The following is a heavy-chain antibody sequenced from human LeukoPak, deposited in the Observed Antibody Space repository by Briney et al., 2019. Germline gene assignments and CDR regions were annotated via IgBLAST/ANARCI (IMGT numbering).Heavy chain of an antibody. V-gene: IGHV6-1*01. CDR2: TYYRSNWYN. CDR3: ARGSDGYIDY. D-gene: IGHD2-15*01. CDR1: GDSVSSNSAA. Sequence: SQTLSLTCAISGDSVSSNSAAWNWSRQSPSRGLVWLGRTYYRSNWYNGYAVSVKSRLTINADTSKNQFSLQLNSVTPEDTAVYYCARGSDGYIDYWGQGTLVTVSS. J-gene: IGHJ4*02.